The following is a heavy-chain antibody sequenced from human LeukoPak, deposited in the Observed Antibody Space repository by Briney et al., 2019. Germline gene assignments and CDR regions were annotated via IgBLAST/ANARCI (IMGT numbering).Heavy chain of an antibody. Sequence: GGSLRLSCAASGFTLSDYYINWIRQAPGKGLEWVSYISSSGGTIYYADSVKGRFTISRDNPKNSLYLQMNSLRAEDTAVYYCVWGGYRSFDYWGQGTLVTVSS. D-gene: IGHD3-16*02. CDR2: ISSSGGTI. V-gene: IGHV3-11*01. CDR1: GFTLSDYY. CDR3: VWGGYRSFDY. J-gene: IGHJ4*02.